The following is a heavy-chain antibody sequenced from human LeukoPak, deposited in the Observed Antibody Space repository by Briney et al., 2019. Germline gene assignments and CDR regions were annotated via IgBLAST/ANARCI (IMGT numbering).Heavy chain of an antibody. V-gene: IGHV3-23*01. CDR1: GFTFSSYA. CDR3: AKGVGYDILTGRPHAFDI. CDR2: ISGSGGST. J-gene: IGHJ3*02. Sequence: PGGSLRLSCAASGFTFSSYAMSWVRQAPGKGLEWVSAISGSGGSTYYADSVKGRFTISRDNSKNTLYLQMNSLRAADTAVYYCAKGVGYDILTGRPHAFDIWGHGTMVTVSS. D-gene: IGHD3-9*01.